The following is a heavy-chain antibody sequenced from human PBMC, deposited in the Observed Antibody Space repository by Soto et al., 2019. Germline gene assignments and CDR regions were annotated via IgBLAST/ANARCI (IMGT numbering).Heavy chain of an antibody. CDR3: ARAGITIFGVVIIYFDY. Sequence: QVQLVQSGAEVKKPGASVKVSCKASGYTFTSYDINWVRQATGQGLEWMGWMNPNSGNTGYAQKFQGRVTMTRNTSISTAYMELSSLRFEDTAVYYCARAGITIFGVVIIYFDYWGQGTLVTVSS. D-gene: IGHD3-3*01. J-gene: IGHJ4*02. CDR1: GYTFTSYD. CDR2: MNPNSGNT. V-gene: IGHV1-8*01.